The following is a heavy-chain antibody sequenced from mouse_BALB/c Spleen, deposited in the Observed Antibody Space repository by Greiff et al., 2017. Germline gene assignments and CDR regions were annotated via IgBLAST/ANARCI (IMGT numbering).Heavy chain of an antibody. CDR1: GFDFSRYW. D-gene: IGHD2-4*01. CDR2: INPDSSTI. V-gene: IGHV4-1*02. CDR3: ARRAGLRRHAMDY. J-gene: IGHJ4*01. Sequence: EVQLVESGGGLVQPGGSLKLSCAASGFDFSRYWMSWVRQAPGKGLEWIGEINPDSSTINYTPSLKDKFIISRDNAKNTLYLQMSKVRSEDTALYYCARRAGLRRHAMDYWGQGTSVTVSS.